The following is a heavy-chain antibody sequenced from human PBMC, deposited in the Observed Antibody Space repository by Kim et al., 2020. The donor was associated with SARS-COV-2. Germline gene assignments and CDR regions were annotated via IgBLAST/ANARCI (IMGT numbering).Heavy chain of an antibody. CDR1: GFTFSDYW. J-gene: IGHJ4*02. V-gene: IGHV3-7*01. CDR2: IREDGSEK. Sequence: GGSLRLSCAASGFTFSDYWMTWFRQAPGKGLEWVANIREDGSEKYYVDSVKGRFTISRDNAKNSLYLQMDSLKADDTAVYYCARDWRDWHSGFYWGQGALVTVSS. D-gene: IGHD1-7*01. CDR3: ARDWRDWHSGFY.